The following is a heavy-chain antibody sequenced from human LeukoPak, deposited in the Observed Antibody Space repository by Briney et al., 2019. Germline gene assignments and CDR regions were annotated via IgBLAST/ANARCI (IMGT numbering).Heavy chain of an antibody. CDR1: GYTFTSYY. CDR3: ARDPSSGWLFDY. CDR2: INPNSGGT. D-gene: IGHD6-19*01. Sequence: GASVKVSCKASGYTFTSYYMHWVRRAPGQGLEWMGWINPNSGGTNYAQKFQGRVTMTRDTSISTAYMELSRLRSDDTAVYYCARDPSSGWLFDYWGQGTLVTVSS. V-gene: IGHV1-2*02. J-gene: IGHJ4*02.